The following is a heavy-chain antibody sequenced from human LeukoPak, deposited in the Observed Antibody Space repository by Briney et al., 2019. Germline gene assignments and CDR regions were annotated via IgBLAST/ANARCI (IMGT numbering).Heavy chain of an antibody. J-gene: IGHJ3*02. V-gene: IGHV3-53*01. D-gene: IGHD3-10*01. CDR3: ARGLGRELDGAFDI. Sequence: PGGSLRLYCAASGFIVSSNYMSWVRPAPGKGLEWVSVIYSGGRTYYADSVKGRFTISRDNSRNTLYLQMNSLRAEDTAVYYCARGLGRELDGAFDIWGQGTMVTVSS. CDR2: IYSGGRT. CDR1: GFIVSSNY.